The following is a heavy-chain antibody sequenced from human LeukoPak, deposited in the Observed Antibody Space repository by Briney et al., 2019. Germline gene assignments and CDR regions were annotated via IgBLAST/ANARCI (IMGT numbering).Heavy chain of an antibody. J-gene: IGHJ5*02. Sequence: ASETLSLTCAVSGYSISSGYYWGWIRQPPGKGLEWIGSIYHSGSTYYNPSLKSRVTISVDTSRNQFSLKLSSVTAADTAVYYCARDGRDRFDPWGQGTLVTVSS. CDR3: ARDGRDRFDP. V-gene: IGHV4-38-2*02. CDR1: GYSISSGYY. CDR2: IYHSGST.